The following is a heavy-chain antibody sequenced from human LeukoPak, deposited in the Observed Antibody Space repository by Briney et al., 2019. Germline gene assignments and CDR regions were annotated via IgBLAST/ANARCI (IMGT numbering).Heavy chain of an antibody. Sequence: SETLSLACAVCGGSFSGYYWSWIRQPPGKGLEWIGEINHSGSTNYNPSLTSRVTISVDTSKNQFSLKLSSVTAADTAVYYCNLYDGYSTWDFDYWGQGTLVTVSS. D-gene: IGHD5-24*01. V-gene: IGHV4-34*01. J-gene: IGHJ4*02. CDR2: INHSGST. CDR3: NLYDGYSTWDFDY. CDR1: GGSFSGYY.